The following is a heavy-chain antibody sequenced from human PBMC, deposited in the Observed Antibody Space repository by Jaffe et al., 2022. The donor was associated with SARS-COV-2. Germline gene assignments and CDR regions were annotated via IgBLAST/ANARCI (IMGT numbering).Heavy chain of an antibody. CDR1: GLTFSNYA. CDR3: VKRPTVTTSGTFDF. J-gene: IGHJ4*02. CDR2: IRNDGGET. D-gene: IGHD4-17*01. V-gene: IGHV3-23*01. Sequence: EVQLLESGGGVVQPGGSLRLSCAASGLTFSNYAMSWVRQPPGKAPEWVSSIRNDGGETHYADSVKGRFVTSRDNSKNTLYLQMNSLGAEDTAVYYCVKRPTVTTSGTFDFWGQGTLVTVSS.